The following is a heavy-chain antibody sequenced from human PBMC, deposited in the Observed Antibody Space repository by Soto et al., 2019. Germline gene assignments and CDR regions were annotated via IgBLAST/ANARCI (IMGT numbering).Heavy chain of an antibody. CDR1: GFTFSSYW. D-gene: IGHD3-3*01. CDR2: IKQDGSEK. CDR3: ARDRPLLRFLEWLSYYFDY. Sequence: EVQLVESGGGLVQPGGSLRLSCAASGFTFSSYWMSWVRQAPGKGLEWVANIKQDGSEKYYVDSVKGRFTISRDNAKNSLYLQMNSLRAEDTAVYYCARDRPLLRFLEWLSYYFDYWGQGTLVTVSS. J-gene: IGHJ4*02. V-gene: IGHV3-7*03.